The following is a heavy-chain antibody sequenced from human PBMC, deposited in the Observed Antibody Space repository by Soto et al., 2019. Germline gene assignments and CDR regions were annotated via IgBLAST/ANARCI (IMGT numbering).Heavy chain of an antibody. D-gene: IGHD1-26*01. CDR3: ARNSSGSYFDY. CDR2: IYHSGST. CDR1: GYSISSGYY. V-gene: IGHV4-38-2*02. J-gene: IGHJ4*02. Sequence: SENLSLTCTVSGYSISSGYYWGWIRQPPGKGLEWIGSIYHSGSTYYNPSLKSRVTISVDTSKNQFSLKLSSVTAADTAVYYCARNSSGSYFDYWGQGTLVTVSS.